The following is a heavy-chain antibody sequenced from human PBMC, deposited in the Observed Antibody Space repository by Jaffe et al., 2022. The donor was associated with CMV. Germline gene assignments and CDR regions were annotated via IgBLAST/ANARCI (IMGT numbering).Heavy chain of an antibody. CDR3: ARVVRGGAVNYDFWSDYVFYYYGMDV. V-gene: IGHV3-21*01. CDR1: GFTFSTYS. J-gene: IGHJ6*02. CDR2: ISSSSSYI. Sequence: EVQLVESGGGLVKPGGSLRLSCAASGFTFSTYSMNWVRQAPGKGLEWVSSISSSSSYIYYADSVKGRFTVSRDNAKNSLYLQMNSLRVEDTAVYYCARVVRGGAVNYDFWSDYVFYYYGMDVWGQGTTVTVSS. D-gene: IGHD3-3*01.